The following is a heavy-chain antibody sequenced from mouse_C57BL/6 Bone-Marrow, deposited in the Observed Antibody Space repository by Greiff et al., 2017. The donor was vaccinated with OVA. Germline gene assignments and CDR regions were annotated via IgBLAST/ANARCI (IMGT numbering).Heavy chain of an antibody. CDR3: ARAPGDYYGSRFDY. D-gene: IGHD1-1*01. J-gene: IGHJ2*01. CDR1: GYTFTSYW. Sequence: VKLQQPGAELVRPGSSVKLSCKASGYTFTSYWMHWVKQRPIQGLEWIGNIDPSDSETHYNQKFKDKATLTVDKSSSTAYMQLSSLTSEDSAVYYCARAPGDYYGSRFDYWGQGTTLTVSS. V-gene: IGHV1-52*01. CDR2: IDPSDSET.